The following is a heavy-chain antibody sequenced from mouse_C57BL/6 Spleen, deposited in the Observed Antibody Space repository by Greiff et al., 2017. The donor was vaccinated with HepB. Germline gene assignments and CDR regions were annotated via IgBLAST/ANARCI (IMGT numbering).Heavy chain of an antibody. CDR1: GYTFTSYG. Sequence: VQLQQSGAELARPGASVKLSCKASGYTFTSYGISWVKQRTGQGLEWIGEIYPRSGNTYYNEKFKGKATLTADKSSSTAYMELRSLTSEDSAVYFCVKGGDYYGSSYAMDYWGQGTSVTVSS. D-gene: IGHD1-1*01. J-gene: IGHJ4*01. V-gene: IGHV1-81*01. CDR2: IYPRSGNT. CDR3: VKGGDYYGSSYAMDY.